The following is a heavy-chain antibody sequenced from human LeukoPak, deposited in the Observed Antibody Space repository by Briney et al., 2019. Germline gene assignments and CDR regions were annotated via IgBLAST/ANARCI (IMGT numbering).Heavy chain of an antibody. D-gene: IGHD3-22*01. V-gene: IGHV4-34*01. CDR3: ARRPSFNYYDSSGGPDY. Sequence: SETLSLTCAVYGGSFSGYYWSWIRQPPGKGLEWIGEINHSGSTNYNPSLKSRVTISVDTSKNQFSLKLSSVTAADTAVYYCARRPSFNYYDSSGGPDYWGQGTLVTVSS. CDR2: INHSGST. CDR1: GGSFSGYY. J-gene: IGHJ4*02.